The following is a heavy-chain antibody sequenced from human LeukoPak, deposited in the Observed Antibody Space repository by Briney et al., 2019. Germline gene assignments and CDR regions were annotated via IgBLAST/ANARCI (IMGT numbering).Heavy chain of an antibody. D-gene: IGHD5-18*01. CDR3: AKGAGGFSYYNWFDP. V-gene: IGHV4-39*07. Sequence: SETLSLTCTVSGGSISSSPYYWGWIRQPPGEGLEWIGSIYYSGTTHYSPSLESRVTISVDTSKNQFSLKLASVTAADTAIYYCAKGAGGFSYYNWFDPWGQGTLVTVSS. CDR1: GGSISSSPYY. J-gene: IGHJ5*02. CDR2: IYYSGTT.